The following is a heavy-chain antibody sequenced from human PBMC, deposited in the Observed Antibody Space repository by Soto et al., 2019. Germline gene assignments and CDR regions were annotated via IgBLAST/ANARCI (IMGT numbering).Heavy chain of an antibody. CDR1: EFSFSANR. CDR2: ISSSSSSM. V-gene: IGHV3-48*02. Sequence: EVQLVESGGGFVQPGGPRRLSCAASEFSFSANRRNWVGQAPGKGREGVPYISSSSSSMYYAGSVKGRFTISRDNAQNALFLQMNSLTDEDTAVYYCARDWTYCSGGSCYYGMDVWGQGTTVTVSS. CDR3: ARDWTYCSGGSCYYGMDV. D-gene: IGHD2-15*01. J-gene: IGHJ6*02.